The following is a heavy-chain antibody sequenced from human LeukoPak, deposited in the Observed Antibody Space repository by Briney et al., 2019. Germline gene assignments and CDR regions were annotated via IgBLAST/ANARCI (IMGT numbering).Heavy chain of an antibody. V-gene: IGHV3-53*01. Sequence: GGSLRLSCAASGFTVSSNYMSWVRQAPGKGLEWVSVIYSGGSTYYADSVKGRFTISRDNSKNTLYLQMNSLRAEDTAVYYCARIHRVATLSHYYYYGMDVWGQGTTVTVSS. J-gene: IGHJ6*02. CDR2: IYSGGST. D-gene: IGHD5-12*01. CDR3: ARIHRVATLSHYYYYGMDV. CDR1: GFTVSSNY.